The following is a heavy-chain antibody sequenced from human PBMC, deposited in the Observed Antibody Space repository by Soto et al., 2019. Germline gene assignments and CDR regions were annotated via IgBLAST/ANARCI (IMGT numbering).Heavy chain of an antibody. CDR2: IRGGSSYT. CDR3: SKTTAAARGYCFGQ. V-gene: IGHV3-11*06. Sequence: QVQLVESGGGLVKPGGSLRLACAASGFSFGDSYMSWVRQAPGKGLEWHSYIRGGSSYTNYADSVKGRFTISRDNAKRSLSRAMNALRAADTAVYYSSKTTAAARGYCFGQWGQGNRVTVSS. J-gene: IGHJ5*02. CDR1: GFSFGDSY. D-gene: IGHD1-1*01.